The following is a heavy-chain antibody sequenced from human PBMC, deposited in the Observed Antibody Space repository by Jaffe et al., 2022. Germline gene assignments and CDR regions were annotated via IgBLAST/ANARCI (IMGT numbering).Heavy chain of an antibody. J-gene: IGHJ4*02. CDR2: INSDGSST. CDR3: ARAYSYYYGSGSYQFDY. D-gene: IGHD3-10*01. Sequence: EVQLVESGGGLVQPGGSLRLSCAASGFTFSSYWMHWVRQAPGKGLVWVSRINSDGSSTSYADSVKGRFTISRDNAKNTLYLQMNSLRAEDTAVYYCARAYSYYYGSGSYQFDYWGQGTLVTVSS. V-gene: IGHV3-74*01. CDR1: GFTFSSYW.